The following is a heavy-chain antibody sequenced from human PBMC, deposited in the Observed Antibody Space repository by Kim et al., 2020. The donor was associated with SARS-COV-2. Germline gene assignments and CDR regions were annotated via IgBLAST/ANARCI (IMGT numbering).Heavy chain of an antibody. Sequence: GGSLRLSCAASGFTFSSYAMHWVRQAPGKGLEWVAVISYDGSNKYYVDSVKGRFTISRDNSKNTLYLQMNSLRAEDTAVYYCARIGIAARPDYYYGMDVWGQGNTVTVSS. V-gene: IGHV3-30*04. CDR3: ARIGIAARPDYYYGMDV. J-gene: IGHJ6*02. CDR1: GFTFSSYA. D-gene: IGHD6-6*01. CDR2: ISYDGSNK.